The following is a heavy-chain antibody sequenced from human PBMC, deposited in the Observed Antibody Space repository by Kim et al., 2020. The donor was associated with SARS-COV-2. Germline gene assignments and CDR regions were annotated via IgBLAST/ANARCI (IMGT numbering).Heavy chain of an antibody. D-gene: IGHD5-12*01. V-gene: IGHV4-39*01. CDR1: GGSISSSSYY. Sequence: SETLSLTCTVSGGSISSSSYYWGWIRQPPGKGLEWIGSIYYSGSTYYNPSLKSRVTISVDTSKNQFSLKLSSVTAADTAVYYCARRRDGYNRYYYYGMDVWGQGTTVTVSS. CDR3: ARRRDGYNRYYYYGMDV. J-gene: IGHJ6*02. CDR2: IYYSGST.